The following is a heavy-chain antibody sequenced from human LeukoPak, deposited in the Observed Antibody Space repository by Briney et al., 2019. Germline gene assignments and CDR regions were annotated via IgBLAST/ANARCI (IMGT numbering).Heavy chain of an antibody. Sequence: GGSLRLSCAASGFTFSSYGMHWVRQAPGKGLEWVAFIRCDGSNKYYADSVKGRFTISRDNSKNTLYLQMNSLRAEDTAVYYCARAYSGRYGLGYYYMDVWGKGTTVTVSS. CDR3: ARAYSGRYGLGYYYMDV. J-gene: IGHJ6*03. D-gene: IGHD1-26*01. CDR2: IRCDGSNK. CDR1: GFTFSSYG. V-gene: IGHV3-30*02.